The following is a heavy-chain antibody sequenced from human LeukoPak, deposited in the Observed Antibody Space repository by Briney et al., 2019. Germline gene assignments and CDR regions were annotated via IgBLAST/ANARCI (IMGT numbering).Heavy chain of an antibody. CDR3: ARDQWL. V-gene: IGHV3-30*03. CDR1: GFTFSSSG. CDR2: VSYDGGNK. D-gene: IGHD6-19*01. Sequence: GGSLRLSCAASGFTFSSSGMHWVRQAPGTGLEWVAVVSYDGGNKYYAVSVKGRFTISRDNSKNSLYLQMNSLRAEDTAVYYCARDQWLGGQGTLVTVSS. J-gene: IGHJ4*02.